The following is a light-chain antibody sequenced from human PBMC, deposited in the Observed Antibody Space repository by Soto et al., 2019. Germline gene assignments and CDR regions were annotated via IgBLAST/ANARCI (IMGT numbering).Light chain of an antibody. V-gene: IGLV1-51*01. CDR1: SSNIGNNY. CDR2: DNN. CDR3: GTWDSSLSAGV. Sequence: QSVLTQPPSVSAAPGQKVTISCCGSSSNIGNNYVSWYQQLPGTAPKLLIYDNNERPSGIPDRFSGSKSGTSATLGITGLQTGDEADYYCGTWDSSLSAGVFGTGTKLTVL. J-gene: IGLJ1*01.